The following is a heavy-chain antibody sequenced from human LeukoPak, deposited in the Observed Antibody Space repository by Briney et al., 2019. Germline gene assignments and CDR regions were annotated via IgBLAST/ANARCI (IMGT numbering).Heavy chain of an antibody. CDR3: AKDRGAAYCGGDCSYNWFDP. CDR2: ISYDGSTK. CDR1: GFTFSSYG. D-gene: IGHD2-21*02. Sequence: GGSLRLSCAASGFTFSSYGMHWVRQAPGKGLEWVAVISYDGSTKYYADSVKGRFTISRDNSKNTLYLQMNSLRAEDTAVYYCAKDRGAAYCGGDCSYNWFDPWGQGTLVTVSS. V-gene: IGHV3-30*18. J-gene: IGHJ5*02.